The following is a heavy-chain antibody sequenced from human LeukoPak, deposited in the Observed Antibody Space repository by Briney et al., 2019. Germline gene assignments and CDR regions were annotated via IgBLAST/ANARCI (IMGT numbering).Heavy chain of an antibody. CDR1: TGSISSYY. V-gene: IGHV4-59*01. CDR3: ARSWYAWYFDL. J-gene: IGHJ2*01. D-gene: IGHD6-13*01. CDR2: IHYSGNT. Sequence: PSETLSLTCTVSTGSISSYYWSWIRQPPGKGLQWIGYIHYSGNTNYNPSLKSRVTISVDTSKNQFSLKLSSVTAADTAVYYCARSWYAWYFDLWGRGTLVTVSS.